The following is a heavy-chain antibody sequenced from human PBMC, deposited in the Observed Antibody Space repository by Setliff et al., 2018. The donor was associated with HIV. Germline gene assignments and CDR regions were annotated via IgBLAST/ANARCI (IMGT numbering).Heavy chain of an antibody. CDR1: GGSITNDNNY. CDR2: IYFNGKT. Sequence: SETLSLTCSVSGGSITNDNNYWGWIRQSPGKGLEWIGSIYFNGKTYNNPSLKSRVTISVDTSKNQFSLKLSSVTAADTAVYYCARGRGLWFGELVDAFDIWGQGTMVTV. CDR3: ARGRGLWFGELVDAFDI. V-gene: IGHV4-39*07. D-gene: IGHD3-10*01. J-gene: IGHJ3*02.